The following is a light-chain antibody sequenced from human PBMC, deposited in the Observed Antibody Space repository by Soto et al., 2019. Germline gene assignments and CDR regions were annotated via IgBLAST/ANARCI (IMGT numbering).Light chain of an antibody. Sequence: EIVLTQSPGTLSFSPGERATLSCRASQSVSSTSLAWYQQKPGQAPRLLIYGASNRATGIPDRFSGSGSGTDFTLTISRLEPEDFAVYYCQQCDGSPPWTFGLGTKVEFK. CDR2: GAS. CDR1: QSVSSTS. CDR3: QQCDGSPPWT. V-gene: IGKV3-20*01. J-gene: IGKJ1*01.